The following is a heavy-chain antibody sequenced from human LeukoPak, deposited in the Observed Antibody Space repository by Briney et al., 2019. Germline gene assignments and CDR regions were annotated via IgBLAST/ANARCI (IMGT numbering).Heavy chain of an antibody. V-gene: IGHV3-23*01. CDR3: AKGSSGYFADL. CDR1: GFIFNNYG. CDR2: ISNDGGGI. D-gene: IGHD3-22*01. Sequence: GGSLRLSCAASGFIFNNYGLIWVRQAPGKGLQWVSAISNDGGGIQYADFVKSRFTISRDNSKSMLFLQMNSLTAEDTALYYCAKGSSGYFADLWGQGTLVTVSS. J-gene: IGHJ5*02.